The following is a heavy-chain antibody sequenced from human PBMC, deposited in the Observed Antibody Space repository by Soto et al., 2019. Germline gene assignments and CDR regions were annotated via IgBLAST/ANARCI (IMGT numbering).Heavy chain of an antibody. J-gene: IGHJ5*02. Sequence: NPSETLSLTCAVSGGSISSGGYSWSWIRQPPGKGLEWIGYIYHSGSTYYNPSLKSRVTISVDRSKNQFSLKLSSVTAADTAVYYCARVYYDFWSGYPNWFDPWGQGTLVTVSS. V-gene: IGHV4-30-2*01. CDR2: IYHSGST. D-gene: IGHD3-3*01. CDR3: ARVYYDFWSGYPNWFDP. CDR1: GGSISSGGYS.